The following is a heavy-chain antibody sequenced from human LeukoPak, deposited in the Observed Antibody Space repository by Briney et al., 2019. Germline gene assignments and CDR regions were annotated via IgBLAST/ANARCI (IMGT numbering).Heavy chain of an antibody. CDR2: INPNSGVT. J-gene: IGHJ4*02. V-gene: IGHV1-2*02. CDR1: GFTFTAYH. D-gene: IGHD1-7*01. Sequence: GASVKVSCKASGFTFTAYHMHWVRQAPGQGLEWMGWINPNSGVTNYAQKFQGRVTMARDTSISTAYMELNRLRSDDTAIYYCASDAGGSRGNYDYWGQGTLVTVSS. CDR3: ASDAGGSRGNYDY.